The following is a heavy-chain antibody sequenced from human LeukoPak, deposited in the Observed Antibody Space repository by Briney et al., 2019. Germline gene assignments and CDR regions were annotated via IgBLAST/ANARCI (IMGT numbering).Heavy chain of an antibody. Sequence: SETLSLTCTVSGGSISSSTYYWAWIRQPPGKGLEWIGSIYYGGSTYYSPSLKSRVTISVDTSKNQFSLKLSSVTAADTAVYYSVRYCSSVSCYNYYGMDVWGQGTTVTVSS. CDR2: IYYGGST. CDR3: VRYCSSVSCYNYYGMDV. V-gene: IGHV4-39*01. J-gene: IGHJ6*02. D-gene: IGHD2-2*02. CDR1: GGSISSSTYY.